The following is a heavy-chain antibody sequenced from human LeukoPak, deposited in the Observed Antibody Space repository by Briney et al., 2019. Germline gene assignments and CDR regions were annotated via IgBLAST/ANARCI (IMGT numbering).Heavy chain of an antibody. D-gene: IGHD6-13*01. J-gene: IGHJ6*03. CDR1: GFTFDDYA. V-gene: IGHV3-43D*03. CDR3: AKDRPHTYSSRWYRSDYYYMDV. Sequence: GGSLRLSCAASGFTFDDYAMRWVRQAPGKGLEWVSLISWDGGSTYYADSVKGRFTISRDNSKNSLYLQMNSLRAEDTALYYCAKDRPHTYSSRWYRSDYYYMDVWGKGTTVTVSS. CDR2: ISWDGGST.